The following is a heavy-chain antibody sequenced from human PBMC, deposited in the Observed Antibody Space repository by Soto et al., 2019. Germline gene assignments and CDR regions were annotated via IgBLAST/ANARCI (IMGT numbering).Heavy chain of an antibody. CDR2: INHSGST. V-gene: IGHV4-34*01. CDR3: ARGVQDFWSGYSGELYNWFDP. J-gene: IGHJ5*02. Sequence: SETLSLTCAVYGGSFRGYYWSWIRQPPGKGLEWIGEINHSGSTNYNPSLKSRVTISVDTSKNQFSLKLSSVTAADTAVYYCARGVQDFWSGYSGELYNWFDPWGQGTLVTVSS. CDR1: GGSFRGYY. D-gene: IGHD3-3*01.